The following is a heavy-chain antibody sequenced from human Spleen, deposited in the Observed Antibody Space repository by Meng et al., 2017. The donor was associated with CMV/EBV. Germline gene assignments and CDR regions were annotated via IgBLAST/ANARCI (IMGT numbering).Heavy chain of an antibody. J-gene: IGHJ6*02. V-gene: IGHV3-11*04. Sequence: GESLKISCAASGFTFSDYYMSWIRQAPGKGLEWVSYISSSGSTIYYADSVKGRFTISRDNAKNSLYLQMNGLRAEDTAVYYCARGLGYSSSWYYYGMDVWGQGTTVTVSS. D-gene: IGHD6-13*01. CDR1: GFTFSDYY. CDR2: ISSSGSTI. CDR3: ARGLGYSSSWYYYGMDV.